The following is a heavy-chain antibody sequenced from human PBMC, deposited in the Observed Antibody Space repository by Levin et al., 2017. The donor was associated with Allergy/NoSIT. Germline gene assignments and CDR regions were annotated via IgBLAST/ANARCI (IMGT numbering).Heavy chain of an antibody. J-gene: IGHJ4*02. V-gene: IGHV2-5*01. CDR3: AHRRIEVFGVVNLFDY. CDR2: IYWNDDK. D-gene: IGHD3-3*01. Sequence: SGPTLVKPTQTLTLTCTFSGFSLSTTGVGVGWIRQPPGKALEWLALIYWNDDKRYSPSLKSRLTITKDPTKNQVVLTMTNMDPVDTATYYCAHRRIEVFGVVNLFDYWGRGALVTVSS. CDR1: GFSLSTTGVG.